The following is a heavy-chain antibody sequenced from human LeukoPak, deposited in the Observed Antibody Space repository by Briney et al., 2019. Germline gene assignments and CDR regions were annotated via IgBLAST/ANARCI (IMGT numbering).Heavy chain of an antibody. Sequence: ASVKVSCKASGYTFTSYYMHWVRQAPGQGLAWMGIINPSGGSTSYAQKFQGRVTMTRDTSTSTVYMELSSLRSEDTAVYYCARSCSGGSCAGTKYDAFDIWGQGTMVTVSS. D-gene: IGHD2-15*01. CDR3: ARSCSGGSCAGTKYDAFDI. CDR1: GYTFTSYY. CDR2: INPSGGST. J-gene: IGHJ3*02. V-gene: IGHV1-46*01.